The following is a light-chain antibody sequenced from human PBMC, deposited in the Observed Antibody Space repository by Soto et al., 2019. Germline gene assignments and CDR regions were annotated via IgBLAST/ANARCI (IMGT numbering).Light chain of an antibody. V-gene: IGLV1-40*01. CDR1: SSNIGSTYD. CDR3: QSYDDSLSVHYV. CDR2: GNT. J-gene: IGLJ1*01. Sequence: QPVLTQPPSVSGAPGQRVTISCTGSSSNIGSTYDVQWYQQLPGTAPKLLIHGNTNRPSGVPDRFSGSKSGTSASLAITGLQADDEAAYYCQSYDDSLSVHYVFGTGTKLTVL.